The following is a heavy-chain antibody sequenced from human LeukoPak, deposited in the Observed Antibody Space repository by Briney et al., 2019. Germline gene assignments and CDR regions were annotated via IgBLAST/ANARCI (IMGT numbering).Heavy chain of an antibody. CDR2: MKQDGSEK. J-gene: IGHJ4*02. D-gene: IGHD6-13*01. V-gene: IGHV3-7*01. CDR1: GFTFSSYW. CDR3: AREGIAAAADY. Sequence: GGSLRLSCVASGFTFSSYWMSWVRQDPGKGREWVANMKQDGSEKYYADSVKGRFTISRDNAKTSVYLQMNSLRAEDTAMYYCAREGIAAAADYWGQGMLVTVSS.